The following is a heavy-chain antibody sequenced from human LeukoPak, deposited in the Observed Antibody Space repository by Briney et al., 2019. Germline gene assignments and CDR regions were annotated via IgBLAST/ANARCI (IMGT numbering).Heavy chain of an antibody. CDR2: ISAYNGNT. J-gene: IGHJ3*02. D-gene: IGHD3-10*01. Sequence: ASVKVSCKASGYTFTSYGISWVRQAPGQGLEWMGWISAYNGNTNYAQKLQGRVTMTTDTSTSTAYMELRSLRSDDTAVYYCARTSTYYYGSGTYSDAFDIWGQGTMVTVSS. V-gene: IGHV1-18*01. CDR3: ARTSTYYYGSGTYSDAFDI. CDR1: GYTFTSYG.